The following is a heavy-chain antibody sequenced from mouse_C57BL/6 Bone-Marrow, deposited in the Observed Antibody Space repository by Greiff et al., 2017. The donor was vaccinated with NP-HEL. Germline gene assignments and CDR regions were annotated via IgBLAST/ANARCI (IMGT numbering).Heavy chain of an antibody. CDR2: IHPNSGST. Sequence: QVQLQQPGAELVKPGASVKLSCKASGYTFTSYWMHWVKQRPGQGLEWIGMIHPNSGSTNYNEKFKSKATLTVDKSSSTAYMQLSILTSEDSAVYYCARSGCGSSFAYWGQGTLVTVSA. CDR1: GYTFTSYW. V-gene: IGHV1-64*01. J-gene: IGHJ3*01. D-gene: IGHD1-1*01. CDR3: ARSGCGSSFAY.